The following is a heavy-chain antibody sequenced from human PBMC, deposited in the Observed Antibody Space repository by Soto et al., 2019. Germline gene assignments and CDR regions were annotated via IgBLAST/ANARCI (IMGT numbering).Heavy chain of an antibody. V-gene: IGHV1-2*02. J-gene: IGHJ6*04. Sequence: QVQLVQSGGDVKKPGASMKVSCKASGYTFTDSYIHWVRQAPGQGLEWLGFINPKNGDSHYPQRFERRVTKTRDTPINSAYKELSRLTSDDTAVYSCARVPTHMVASRPLFHGMDVWGKGTTVAVSS. CDR2: INPKNGDS. D-gene: IGHD5-12*01. CDR3: ARVPTHMVASRPLFHGMDV. CDR1: GYTFTDSY.